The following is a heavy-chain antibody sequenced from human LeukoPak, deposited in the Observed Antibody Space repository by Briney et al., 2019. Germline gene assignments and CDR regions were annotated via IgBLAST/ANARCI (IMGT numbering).Heavy chain of an antibody. Sequence: ASVKVSCKASGYTFTGYYMHWVRQATGQGLEWIGWMNPNSGNTGYAQKFQGRVTMTRNTSISTAYMELSSLRSEDTAVYYWARVDYYGSGSYDYWGQGTLVTVSS. J-gene: IGHJ4*02. CDR2: MNPNSGNT. V-gene: IGHV1-8*02. CDR3: ARVDYYGSGSYDY. CDR1: GYTFTGYY. D-gene: IGHD3-10*01.